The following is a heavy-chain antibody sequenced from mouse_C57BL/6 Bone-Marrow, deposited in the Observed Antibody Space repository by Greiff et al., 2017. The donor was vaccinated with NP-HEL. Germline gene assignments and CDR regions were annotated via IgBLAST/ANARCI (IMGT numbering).Heavy chain of an antibody. D-gene: IGHD2-5*01. V-gene: IGHV5-4*03. Sequence: EVKVVESGGGLVKPGGSLKLSCAASGFTFSSYAMSWVRQTPEKRLEWVATISDGGSYTYYPDNVKGRFTISRDNAKNNLYLQMSHLKSEDTAMYYCARGTYYSNSWYFDVWGTGTTVTVSS. J-gene: IGHJ1*03. CDR2: ISDGGSYT. CDR3: ARGTYYSNSWYFDV. CDR1: GFTFSSYA.